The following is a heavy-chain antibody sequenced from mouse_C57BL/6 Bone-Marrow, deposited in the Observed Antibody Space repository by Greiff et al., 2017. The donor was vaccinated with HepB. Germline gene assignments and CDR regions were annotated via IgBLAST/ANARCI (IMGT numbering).Heavy chain of an antibody. J-gene: IGHJ4*01. Sequence: EVKLQESGPGLVKPSQSLSLTCSVTGYSITSGYYWNWIRQFPGNKLEWMGYISYDGSNNYNPSLKNRISITRDTSKNQFFLKLNSVTTEDTATYYCARGDNYYGSSYDYAMDYWGQGTSVTVSS. CDR3: ARGDNYYGSSYDYAMDY. CDR1: GYSITSGYY. CDR2: ISYDGSN. V-gene: IGHV3-6*01. D-gene: IGHD1-1*01.